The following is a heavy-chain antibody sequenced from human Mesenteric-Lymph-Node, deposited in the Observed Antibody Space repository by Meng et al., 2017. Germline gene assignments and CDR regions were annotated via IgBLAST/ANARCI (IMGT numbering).Heavy chain of an antibody. CDR2: INPNSGGT. J-gene: IGHJ4*02. CDR1: GYTFTGYY. CDR3: AGVKSVSSGYCGPLNFGDY. D-gene: IGHD3-22*01. V-gene: IGHV1-2*02. Sequence: ASVKVSCKASGYTFTGYYMHWVRQAPGQGLEWMGWINPNSGGTNYAQKFQGRVTMTRDTSISTASMELSKLRSDDTAVYYCAGVKSVSSGYCGPLNFGDYWGQGTLVTVSS.